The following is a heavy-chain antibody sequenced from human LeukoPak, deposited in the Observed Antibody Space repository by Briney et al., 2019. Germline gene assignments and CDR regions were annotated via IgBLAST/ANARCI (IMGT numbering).Heavy chain of an antibody. Sequence: PGGSLRLSCAASGFTLSSAPMSRVRQAPGKGLEWVSVIGGSGGNTNYADSVRGRFTISRDNSKNTLCLQMNSLRAEDTAVYYCAQWHTVDYWGQGTLVTVSS. V-gene: IGHV3-23*01. J-gene: IGHJ4*02. CDR2: IGGSGGNT. CDR3: AQWHTVDY. D-gene: IGHD2-8*01. CDR1: GFTLSSAP.